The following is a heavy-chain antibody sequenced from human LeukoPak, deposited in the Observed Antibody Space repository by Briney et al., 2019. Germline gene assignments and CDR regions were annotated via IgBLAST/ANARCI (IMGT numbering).Heavy chain of an antibody. V-gene: IGHV4-4*07. CDR2: IYTSGST. D-gene: IGHD3-10*01. CDR1: GGSISSYY. Sequence: SETLSLTCTVSGGSISSYYWSWIREPAGKGLEWIGRIYTSGSTNYNPSLKSRVTMPVDTSKNQFSLKLSSVTAADTAVYYCARVGDDPPPHAFDIWGQGTMVSVSS. J-gene: IGHJ3*02. CDR3: ARVGDDPPPHAFDI.